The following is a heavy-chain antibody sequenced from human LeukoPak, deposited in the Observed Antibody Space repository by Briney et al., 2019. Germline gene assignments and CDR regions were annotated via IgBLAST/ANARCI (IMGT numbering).Heavy chain of an antibody. CDR2: ISSGSSYI. J-gene: IGHJ4*02. CDR3: ARAHYYDSSGLDF. V-gene: IGHV3-21*01. D-gene: IGHD3-22*01. Sequence: GGSLRLSCAASGFTFSSYTMNWVRQAPGKGLEWVSIISSGSSYIHYADSVKGRFTISRDNAKNSLYLQMNSPRAEDTAVYYCARAHYYDSSGLDFWGQGTLVTVSS. CDR1: GFTFSSYT.